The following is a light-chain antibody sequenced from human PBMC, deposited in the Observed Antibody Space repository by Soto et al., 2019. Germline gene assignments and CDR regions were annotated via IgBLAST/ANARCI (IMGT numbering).Light chain of an antibody. CDR2: AAS. Sequence: DIQMTQSPSSLSASVGDRVILTCRASQSISTYLNWFQQKPGKAPKLLIYAASNLQSGVPSRFSGSGSGTYFTLTVSSLQPEDFATYYCQQSYSTPYTFGQGDQGGDQT. CDR1: QSISTY. J-gene: IGKJ2*01. V-gene: IGKV1-39*01. CDR3: QQSYSTPYT.